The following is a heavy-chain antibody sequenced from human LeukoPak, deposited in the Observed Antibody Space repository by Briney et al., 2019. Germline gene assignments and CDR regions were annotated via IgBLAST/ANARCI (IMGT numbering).Heavy chain of an antibody. V-gene: IGHV3-21*01. D-gene: IGHD2-15*01. Sequence: PGGSLRLSCAASGFTFSSNSMNWVRQAPGKGLEWVSSISSSSSYIYYADSVKGRFTISRDNAKNSLYLQMNSLRAEDTAVYYCARVGGIVDKSGAPAWGQGTLVTVSS. CDR2: ISSSSSYI. J-gene: IGHJ4*02. CDR1: GFTFSSNS. CDR3: ARVGGIVDKSGAPA.